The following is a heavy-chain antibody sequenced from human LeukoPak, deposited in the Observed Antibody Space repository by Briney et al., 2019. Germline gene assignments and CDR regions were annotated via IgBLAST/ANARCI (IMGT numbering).Heavy chain of an antibody. CDR1: GFTFSSYG. J-gene: IGHJ3*02. CDR3: ATTRVYSSSALGRAFDI. CDR2: IRYDGSNK. V-gene: IGHV3-30*02. D-gene: IGHD6-6*01. Sequence: GGSLRLSCAASGFTFSSYGMHWVRQAPGKGLEWVAFIRYDGSNKYYADSVKGRFTISRDNSKNTLYLQMNSLRAEDTAVYYCATTRVYSSSALGRAFDIWGQGTMVTVSS.